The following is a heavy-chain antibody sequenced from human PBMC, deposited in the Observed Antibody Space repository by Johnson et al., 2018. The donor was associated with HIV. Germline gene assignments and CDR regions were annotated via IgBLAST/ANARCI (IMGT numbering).Heavy chain of an antibody. J-gene: IGHJ3*02. CDR2: ISSSGSTI. Sequence: QEQLVESGGGLVKPGGSLRLSCAASGFTFSDYYISWIRQAPGKGLEWVSYISSSGSTIFYADSVKGRFTISRDNAKNSLFLQMNSLRAEDTAVYYCAGGFYYGSGSYHGAFDIWGQGTMVTVSS. D-gene: IGHD3-10*01. CDR3: AGGFYYGSGSYHGAFDI. CDR1: GFTFSDYY. V-gene: IGHV3-11*04.